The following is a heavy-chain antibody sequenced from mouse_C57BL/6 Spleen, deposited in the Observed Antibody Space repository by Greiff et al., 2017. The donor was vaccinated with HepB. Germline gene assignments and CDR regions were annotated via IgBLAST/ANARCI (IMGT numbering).Heavy chain of an antibody. V-gene: IGHV3-1*01. CDR2: ISYSGST. D-gene: IGHD3-3*01. Sequence: VQLQESGPGMVKPSQSLSLTCTVTGYSITSGYDWHWIRHFPGNKLEWMGYISYSGSTNYNPSLKSRISITHDTSKNHFFLKLNSVTTEDTATYYCARGGPGYFDVWGTGTTVTVSS. J-gene: IGHJ1*03. CDR1: GYSITSGYD. CDR3: ARGGPGYFDV.